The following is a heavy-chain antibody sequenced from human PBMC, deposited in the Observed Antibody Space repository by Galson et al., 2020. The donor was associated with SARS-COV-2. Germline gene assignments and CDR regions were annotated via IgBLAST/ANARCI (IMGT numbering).Heavy chain of an antibody. D-gene: IGHD1-20*01. CDR2: ISDRGTAM. CDR1: GFPFSDHY. Sequence: TGGYLRLSCAASGFPFSDHYMSWIRQAPGKGLEWVSYISDRGTAMFYAYSVAGLFTISRDNTENSLYLQMNNLRAEDTAVYYCARDSRRISGTRAGAFDIWGQGTMVTVSS. CDR3: ARDSRRISGTRAGAFDI. J-gene: IGHJ3*02. V-gene: IGHV3-11*01.